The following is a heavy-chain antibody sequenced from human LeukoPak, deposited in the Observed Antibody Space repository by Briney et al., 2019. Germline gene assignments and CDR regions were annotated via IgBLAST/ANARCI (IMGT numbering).Heavy chain of an antibody. CDR2: ISWNSGSI. D-gene: IGHD6-13*01. CDR3: AKGYSSSWYGDDAFDI. V-gene: IGHV3-9*01. Sequence: GRSLRLSCAAPGFTFDDYAMHWVRQAPGKGLEWVSGISWNSGSIGYADSVKGRFTISRDNAKNSLYLQMNSLRAEDTALYYCAKGYSSSWYGDDAFDIWGQGTMVTVSS. CDR1: GFTFDDYA. J-gene: IGHJ3*02.